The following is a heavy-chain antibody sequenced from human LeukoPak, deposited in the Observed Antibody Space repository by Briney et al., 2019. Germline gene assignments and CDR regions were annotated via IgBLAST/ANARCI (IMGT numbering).Heavy chain of an antibody. D-gene: IGHD1-7*01. V-gene: IGHV3-7*03. CDR3: ATDLNWNSF. J-gene: IGHJ4*02. CDR2: INPDGSEK. Sequence: GGSLRLSCEVSEFTFSSYWMTWVRQAPGKGLEWVANINPDGSEKYYVDSVKGRFTISRDNAKNSLYLQMNSLRTGDTALYYCATDLNWNSFWGQGTLVTASS. CDR1: EFTFSSYW.